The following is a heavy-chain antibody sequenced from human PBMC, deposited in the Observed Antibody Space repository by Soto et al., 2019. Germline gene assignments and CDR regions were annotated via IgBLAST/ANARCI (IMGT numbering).Heavy chain of an antibody. D-gene: IGHD6-19*01. Sequence: SQTLSLTCTVSGGSISSYYWSWIRQPPGKGLEWIGYIYYSGSTNYNPSLKSRVTISVDTSKNQFSLKLSSVTAADTAVYYCVRFSAPHRLSSGCSYFDYWGQGTLVTVSS. CDR2: IYYSGST. J-gene: IGHJ4*02. CDR1: GGSISSYY. V-gene: IGHV4-59*01. CDR3: VRFSAPHRLSSGCSYFDY.